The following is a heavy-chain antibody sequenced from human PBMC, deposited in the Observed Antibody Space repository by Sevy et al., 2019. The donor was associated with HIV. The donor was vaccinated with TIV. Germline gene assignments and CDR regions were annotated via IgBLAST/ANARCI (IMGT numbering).Heavy chain of an antibody. CDR3: AREGGYTDQGMDV. V-gene: IGHV3-30*02. CDR2: IRYDGSNK. CDR1: RFSFNGYG. J-gene: IGHJ6*02. Sequence: GGSLRLSCAASRFSFNGYGMHWVRQAPGKGLEWVAFIRYDGSNKYYADSVKGRFTISRDDSKNTLYLQMNSLRAEDTAVYYCAREGGYTDQGMDVWGQGTTVTVSS. D-gene: IGHD5-12*01.